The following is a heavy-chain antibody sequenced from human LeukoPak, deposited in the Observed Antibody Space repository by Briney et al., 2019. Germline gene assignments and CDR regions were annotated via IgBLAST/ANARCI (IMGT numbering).Heavy chain of an antibody. D-gene: IGHD3-22*01. V-gene: IGHV1-69*13. CDR2: IIPTFGTS. CDR1: GVTFRTSA. J-gene: IGHJ2*01. Sequence: ASVKVSCKAAGVTFRTSAISWVRQARGQGLEWLGGIIPTFGTSNYAQKFQGRVTITADESTSTAYMELRSLKSEDTAVYYCAGAKWDYDSRGWYFDFWGRGTLVTVSS. CDR3: AGAKWDYDSRGWYFDF.